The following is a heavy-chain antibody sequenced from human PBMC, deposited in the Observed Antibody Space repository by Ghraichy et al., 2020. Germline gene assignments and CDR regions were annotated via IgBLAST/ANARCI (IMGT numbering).Heavy chain of an antibody. CDR1: GGSISSSSYY. V-gene: IGHV4-39*01. CDR3: ARQEMATIRVIDY. D-gene: IGHD5-24*01. J-gene: IGHJ4*02. Sequence: TLSLTCTVSGGSISSSSYYWGWIRQPPGKGLEWIGSIYYSGSSYYNPSLKSRVTISVDTSKNQFSLKLSSVTAADTAVYYCARQEMATIRVIDYWGQGTLVTVSS. CDR2: IYYSGSS.